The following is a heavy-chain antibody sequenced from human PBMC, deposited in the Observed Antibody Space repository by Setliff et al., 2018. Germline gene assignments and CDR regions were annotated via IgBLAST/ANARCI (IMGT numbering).Heavy chain of an antibody. CDR2: INRRGST. Sequence: PSETLSLTCTVSGGSVNSGYDNWNWLRQPAGKGLEWIGHINRRGSTNFSNPSLRSRVTMSVDTSKNQFSLNLTSVTAADTAIYYCARASVVHAVTIGYWGQGTLVTVSS. V-gene: IGHV4-61*09. CDR1: GGSVNSGYDN. D-gene: IGHD4-4*01. J-gene: IGHJ4*02. CDR3: ARASVVHAVTIGY.